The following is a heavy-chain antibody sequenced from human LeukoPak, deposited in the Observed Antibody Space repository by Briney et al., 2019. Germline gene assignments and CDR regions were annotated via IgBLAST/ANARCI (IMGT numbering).Heavy chain of an antibody. J-gene: IGHJ4*02. CDR2: IYTSGST. V-gene: IGHV4-61*02. Sequence: SETLSLTCTVSGGSISSGNYYWSWIRQPAGKGLEWIGRIYTSGSTNYNPSLKSRVTISVDTSKNQFSLKLNSVTAADTAVYYCARPSGYSAPLFDYWGQGTLVTVSS. CDR3: ARPSGYSAPLFDY. CDR1: GGSISSGNYY. D-gene: IGHD3-22*01.